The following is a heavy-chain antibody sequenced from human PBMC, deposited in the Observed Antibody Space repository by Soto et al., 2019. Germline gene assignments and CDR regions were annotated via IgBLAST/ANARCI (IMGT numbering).Heavy chain of an antibody. CDR1: GYSFTSYW. D-gene: IGHD3-22*01. V-gene: IGHV5-10-1*01. CDR2: IDPSDSYT. Sequence: GESLKISCKGSGYSFTSYWIGWVRQMPGKGLEWMGRIDPSDSYTNYSPSFQGHVTISADKSISTAYLQWSSLKASDTAMYYCARQIYDSDSGPNFQYYFDSWGQGTLVTVSS. J-gene: IGHJ4*02. CDR3: ARQIYDSDSGPNFQYYFDS.